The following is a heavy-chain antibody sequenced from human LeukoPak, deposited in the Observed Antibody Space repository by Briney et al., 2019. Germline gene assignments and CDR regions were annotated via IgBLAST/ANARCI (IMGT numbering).Heavy chain of an antibody. CDR1: GFTFSSYA. Sequence: GSLRLSCAVSGFTFSSYAMSWVRQAPGKGLEWIGSVFYSGRGYYNPSLRSRVTISVDTSKNQFSLRLSSVTAADTAVYYCARSSWNDSGFFDHWGQGTLVAVSS. CDR3: ARSSWNDSGFFDH. V-gene: IGHV4-39*01. CDR2: VFYSGRG. J-gene: IGHJ4*02. D-gene: IGHD1-1*01.